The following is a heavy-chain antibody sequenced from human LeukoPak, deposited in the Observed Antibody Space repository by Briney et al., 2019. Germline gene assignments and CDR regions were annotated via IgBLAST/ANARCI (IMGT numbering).Heavy chain of an antibody. V-gene: IGHV3-30*03. CDR3: ARVEQQLVQEYFDY. CDR1: GFTFSSYG. CDR2: ISYDGSNK. J-gene: IGHJ4*02. D-gene: IGHD6-13*01. Sequence: GRSLRLSCAASGFTFSSYGMHWVRQAPGKGLEWVAVISYDGSNKYYADSVKGRFTISRDNSKNTLYLQMNSLRAEDTAVYYCARVEQQLVQEYFDYWGQGTLVTVSS.